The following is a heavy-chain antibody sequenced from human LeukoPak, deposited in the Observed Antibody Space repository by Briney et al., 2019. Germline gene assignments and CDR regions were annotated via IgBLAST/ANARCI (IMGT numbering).Heavy chain of an antibody. Sequence: GGSLRLSCAASGFTFSRYGMSWVRQAPGKGLEWVADINQAGSEKFYVDSVKGRFTISRDNAKISPYLQMNSLRAEDTAVYYCARVTPGGVGSFDYWGQGTLVTVSS. J-gene: IGHJ4*02. CDR2: INQAGSEK. V-gene: IGHV3-7*01. CDR3: ARVTPGGVGSFDY. D-gene: IGHD3-10*01. CDR1: GFTFSRYG.